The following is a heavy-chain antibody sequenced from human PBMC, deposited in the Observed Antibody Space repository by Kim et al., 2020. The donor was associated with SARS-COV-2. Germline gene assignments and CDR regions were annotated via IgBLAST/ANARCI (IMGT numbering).Heavy chain of an antibody. J-gene: IGHJ4*02. V-gene: IGHV3-66*01. CDR3: ANTRSYAFHD. Sequence: GSAHYAHTVTDTVTISRDNSKNPRYLQLNSLGPEDTAVYYCANTRSYAFHDWGQGTSVTVAS. D-gene: IGHD3-16*01. CDR2: GSA.